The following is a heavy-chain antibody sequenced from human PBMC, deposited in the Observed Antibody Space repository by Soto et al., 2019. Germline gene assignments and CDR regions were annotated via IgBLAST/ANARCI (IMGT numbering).Heavy chain of an antibody. CDR1: GGSFSGYY. V-gene: IGHV4-34*01. CDR2: INHSGST. D-gene: IGHD3-22*01. J-gene: IGHJ4*02. CDR3: ARDTMTGFDY. Sequence: QVQLQQWGAGLLKPSETLSLTCAVYGGSFSGYYWSWIRQPPGKGLEWIGEINHSGSTNYNPSLKSRVTISVDTSKHQFSLKLSSLTAADTAVYYCARDTMTGFDYWGQGTLVTVSS.